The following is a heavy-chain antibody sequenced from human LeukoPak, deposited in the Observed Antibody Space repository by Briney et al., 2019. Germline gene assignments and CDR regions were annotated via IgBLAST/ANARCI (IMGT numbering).Heavy chain of an antibody. V-gene: IGHV1-24*01. CDR3: ATTPSTFGGANFDY. D-gene: IGHD3-16*01. CDR2: FDPEDGET. CDR1: GYTLTELS. J-gene: IGHJ4*02. Sequence: ASVKVSCKVSGYTLTELSMHWVRQAPGKGLEWMGGFDPEDGETIYAQKFQGRVTMTEDTSTDTAYMELSSLRSEDTAVYYCATTPSTFGGANFDYWGQGTLVTVSS.